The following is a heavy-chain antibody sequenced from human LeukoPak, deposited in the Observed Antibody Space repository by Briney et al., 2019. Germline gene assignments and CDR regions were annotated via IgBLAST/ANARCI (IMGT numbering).Heavy chain of an antibody. V-gene: IGHV3-74*01. CDR3: ARNHDYYFGMDV. D-gene: IGHD1-14*01. Sequence: PGGSLRLCCEASGFSFSRNWMHWVRQAPGKGRVWVSRINGDGSNTNYADSVEGRFSVSRDNAKNTLYLQMNSLRAEDTAVYYCARNHDYYFGMDVWGQGTTVTVSS. CDR1: GFSFSRNW. CDR2: INGDGSNT. J-gene: IGHJ6*02.